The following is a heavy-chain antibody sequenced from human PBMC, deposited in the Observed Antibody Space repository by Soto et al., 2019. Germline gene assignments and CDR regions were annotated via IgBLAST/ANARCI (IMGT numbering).Heavy chain of an antibody. Sequence: QVHLVQSGAEVKKPGASVKVSCKGSGYDFTTYGITWVRQAPGQGLEWMAWISAHNGNTDYAQKLQGRVTVTRDTSRSTAYMELRSLRSDDTAMYYCARGRHGDYWGQGALVTVSS. CDR1: GYDFTTYG. J-gene: IGHJ4*02. CDR2: ISAHNGNT. V-gene: IGHV1-18*01. CDR3: ARGRHGDY.